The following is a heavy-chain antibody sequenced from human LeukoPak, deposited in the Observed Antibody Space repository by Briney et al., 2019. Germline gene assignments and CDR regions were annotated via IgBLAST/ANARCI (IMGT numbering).Heavy chain of an antibody. V-gene: IGHV3-74*01. CDR3: ARALSGRDDY. CDR1: GFTFSSHW. Sequence: GGSLRLSCAASGFTFSSHWMHWVRHAPGKGLMWISRINSDGSSTTYADSVKGRFTISRDNAKNTLYLQMNSLRAEDMAVYYCARALSGRDDYWGQGTLVTVSS. CDR2: INSDGSST. J-gene: IGHJ4*02. D-gene: IGHD2-15*01.